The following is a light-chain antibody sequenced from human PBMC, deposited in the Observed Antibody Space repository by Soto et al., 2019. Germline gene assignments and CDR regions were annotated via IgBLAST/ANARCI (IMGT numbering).Light chain of an antibody. CDR2: DAS. V-gene: IGKV3-15*01. Sequence: EIVMTQSPATLPASPGERVTRSCRASQSVNSDLAWYQQTPGQAPRPLIYDASTRAAGVPARFSGSGSGTEFTLTISSLQSEDFAVYYCQQYNNWLSITFGQGTRLE. J-gene: IGKJ5*01. CDR1: QSVNSD. CDR3: QQYNNWLSIT.